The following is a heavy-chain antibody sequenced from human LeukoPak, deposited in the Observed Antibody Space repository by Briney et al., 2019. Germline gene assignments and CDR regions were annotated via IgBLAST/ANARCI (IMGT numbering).Heavy chain of an antibody. CDR2: INPNSGGT. V-gene: IGHV1-2*02. J-gene: IGHJ4*02. Sequence: ASVKVSCKASGYTFTGYYMHWVRLAPGRGLEWMGWINPNSGGTNYAQKFQGRVTMTRDTSISTAYMELSSLRSEDTAVYYCATDRCSDGSCYRPVGFDYWGQGTLVTVSS. CDR1: GYTFTGYY. CDR3: ATDRCSDGSCYRPVGFDY. D-gene: IGHD2-15*01.